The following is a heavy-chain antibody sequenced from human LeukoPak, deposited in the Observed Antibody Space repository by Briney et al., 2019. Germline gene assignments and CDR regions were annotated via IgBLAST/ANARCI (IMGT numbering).Heavy chain of an antibody. CDR1: GLTFSAYH. D-gene: IGHD4-17*01. CDR3: ASVLGDYAFDY. V-gene: IGHV3-21*01. CDR2: ITSSSIHI. Sequence: GGSLRLSCAASGLTFSAYHMNCVRQAPGKGLEWVSSITSSSIHINYADSVKGRFTISRDNAKNSLFLQMNSLRAEDTAVYYCASVLGDYAFDYWGQGTLATVSS. J-gene: IGHJ4*02.